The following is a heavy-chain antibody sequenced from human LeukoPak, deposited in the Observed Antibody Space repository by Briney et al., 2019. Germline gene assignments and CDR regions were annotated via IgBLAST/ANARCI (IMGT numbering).Heavy chain of an antibody. CDR2: ANPNSGNT. J-gene: IGHJ6*03. CDR3: ARNYYDFWSGYPSSYYYYYMDV. D-gene: IGHD3-3*01. Sequence: ASVKVSCKASGYTFTSYDINWVRQATGQGLEWMGWANPNSGNTGYAQKFQGRVTITRNTSISTAYMELSSLRSEDTAVYYCARNYYDFWSGYPSSYYYYYMDVWGKGTTVTVSS. CDR1: GYTFTSYD. V-gene: IGHV1-8*03.